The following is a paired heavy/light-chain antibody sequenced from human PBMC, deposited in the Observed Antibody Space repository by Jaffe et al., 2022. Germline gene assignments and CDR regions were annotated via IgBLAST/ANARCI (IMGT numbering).Light chain of an antibody. V-gene: IGKV2-24*01. CDR2: KIS. Sequence: DIVMTQTPLSSPVTLGQPASISCRSSQSLVYSDGNTYLSWLQQRPGQPPRLLIYKISNRFSGVPDRFSGSGAGTDFTLKISRVEAEDVGVYYCMQSTHFPHTFGQGTKLEIK. CDR3: MQSTHFPHT. CDR1: QSLVYSDGNTY. J-gene: IGKJ2*01.
Heavy chain of an antibody. V-gene: IGHV3-49*04. CDR3: TRSEYSSGWGFGY. Sequence: EVQLVESGGGLVQPGRSLRLSCTASGFSFGDYAMTWVRQAPGKGLEWVGFIRSKAYGETTEYAAAVKGRFTISRDDSKSIAYLQMNSLKTEDTAVYYCTRSEYSSGWGFGYWGQGTLVTVSS. CDR1: GFSFGDYA. D-gene: IGHD6-19*01. CDR2: IRSKAYGETT. J-gene: IGHJ4*02.